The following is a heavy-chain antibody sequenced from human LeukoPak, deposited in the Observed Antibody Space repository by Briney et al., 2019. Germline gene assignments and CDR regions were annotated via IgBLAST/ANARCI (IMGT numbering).Heavy chain of an antibody. CDR1: GFTFISYA. CDR2: IIGSGGST. J-gene: IGHJ4*02. CDR3: AKHPYDILTGYYISYYFDY. D-gene: IGHD3-9*01. Sequence: GSLRLSCASSGFTFISYAMSCVRQAPGKGLEWFSAIIGSGGSTYYADSGNGRFTISRDNSKNTLYLQMNSLRAEDTAVYYCAKHPYDILTGYYISYYFDYWGQGTLVTVSS. V-gene: IGHV3-23*01.